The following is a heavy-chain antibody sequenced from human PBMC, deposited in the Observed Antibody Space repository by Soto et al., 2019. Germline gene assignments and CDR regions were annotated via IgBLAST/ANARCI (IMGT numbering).Heavy chain of an antibody. CDR2: ISYDGSNK. CDR1: GFTFSSYG. J-gene: IGHJ5*02. CDR3: AKDPKWLPEFWFDP. D-gene: IGHD3-22*01. V-gene: IGHV3-30*18. Sequence: GSLRLSCAASGFTFSSYGMHWVRQAPGKGLEWVAVISYDGSNKYYADSVKGRFTISRDNSKNTLYLQMNSLRAEDTAVYYCAKDPKWLPEFWFDPWGQGTLVTVSS.